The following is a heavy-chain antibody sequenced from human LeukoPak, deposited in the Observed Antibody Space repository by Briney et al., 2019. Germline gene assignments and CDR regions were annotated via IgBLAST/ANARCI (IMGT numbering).Heavy chain of an antibody. D-gene: IGHD3-9*01. J-gene: IGHJ4*02. CDR1: GGSIRSSSYY. CDR3: ARRYYDNLTGYYDPFDY. CDR2: IYYSGST. V-gene: IGHV4-39*01. Sequence: SETLSLTCTVSGGSIRSSSYYWGWIRQPAGKGLEWIGSIYYSGSTYYNPSLKSRVTISVDTSENQFSLKLSSVTAADTAVYYCARRYYDNLTGYYDPFDYWGQGTLVTVSS.